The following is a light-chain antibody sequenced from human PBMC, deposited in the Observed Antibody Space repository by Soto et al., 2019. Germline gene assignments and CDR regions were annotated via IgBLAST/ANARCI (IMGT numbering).Light chain of an antibody. CDR2: GAS. CDR3: QQYNNWPPVT. CDR1: QSVSSN. Sequence: EIVMTQSPATLSVSPGERATLSCRASQSVSSNLAGYQQKPGQAPRLLIYGASIRATGIPARFSGSGSGTEFTLTISSLQSEDFAFYYCQQYNNWPPVTFGPGTKVDIK. V-gene: IGKV3D-15*01. J-gene: IGKJ3*01.